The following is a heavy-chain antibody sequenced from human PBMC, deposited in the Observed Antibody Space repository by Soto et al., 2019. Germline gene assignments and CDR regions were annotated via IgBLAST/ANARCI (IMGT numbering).Heavy chain of an antibody. Sequence: PGESLKISCQVSGYRFTDYWIGWVRQMPGKGLEWMGIFYPDDSDSRYNPSFQGHVTFSADKSITTAYLQWSSLKASDSAMYYCARFGGPGLSHNWFDSWGQGTLVTVSS. V-gene: IGHV5-51*01. J-gene: IGHJ5*02. CDR1: GYRFTDYW. CDR3: ARFGGPGLSHNWFDS. D-gene: IGHD3-3*01. CDR2: FYPDDSDS.